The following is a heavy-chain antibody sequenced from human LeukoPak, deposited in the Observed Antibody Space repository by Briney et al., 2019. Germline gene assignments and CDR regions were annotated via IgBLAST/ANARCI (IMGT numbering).Heavy chain of an antibody. Sequence: SVKVSCKASGGTFSSYAISWVRQAPGQGLEWMGRIIPIFGIANYAQKFQGRVTITADKSTSTAYMELSSLRSEDTAVYYCARNVATTGYCFDYWGRGTLVTVSS. J-gene: IGHJ4*02. V-gene: IGHV1-69*04. CDR1: GGTFSSYA. CDR3: ARNVATTGYCFDY. D-gene: IGHD1-26*01. CDR2: IIPIFGIA.